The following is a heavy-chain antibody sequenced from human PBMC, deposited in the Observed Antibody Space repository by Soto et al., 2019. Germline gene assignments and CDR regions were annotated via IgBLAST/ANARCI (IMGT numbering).Heavy chain of an antibody. CDR1: GFTFSNHG. D-gene: IGHD6-13*01. J-gene: IGHJ6*02. CDR3: ARELGEQQLCYYGMDV. V-gene: IGHV3-30*03. Sequence: QVQLVESGGGVVQPGKSLRLSCAASGFTFSNHGMRWVRQAPGEGLEWVTLISYDGSKEYYADSVKGRFTISRDNSKNMLYLEMNSLRAEDTAVYYCARELGEQQLCYYGMDVWGQGTTVIVSS. CDR2: ISYDGSKE.